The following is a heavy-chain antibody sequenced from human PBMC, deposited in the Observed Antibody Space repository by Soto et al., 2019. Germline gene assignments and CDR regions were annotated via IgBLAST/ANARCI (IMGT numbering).Heavy chain of an antibody. Sequence: GESLKISCKGSGYSFTSYWISWVRQMPGKGLEWMGRIDPSDSYTNYSPSFQGHVTISADKSISTAYLQWSSLKASDTAMYYCARHYYYDSSGYYYYYYYGMDVWGQGTTVTVSS. D-gene: IGHD3-22*01. J-gene: IGHJ6*02. CDR2: IDPSDSYT. CDR3: ARHYYYDSSGYYYYYYYGMDV. V-gene: IGHV5-10-1*01. CDR1: GYSFTSYW.